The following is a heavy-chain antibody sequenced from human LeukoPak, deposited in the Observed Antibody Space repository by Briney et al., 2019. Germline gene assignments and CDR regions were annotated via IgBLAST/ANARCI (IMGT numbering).Heavy chain of an antibody. CDR2: INHSGST. V-gene: IGHV4-34*01. D-gene: IGHD3-22*01. J-gene: IGHJ4*02. Sequence: PSETLSLTCAVYGGSFSGYYWSWIRQPPGKGLEWIGEINHSGSTNYNPSLKRPVTISVDTSKNQFSLKLSSVTAADTAVYYCARTYDSSGYPFDYWGQGTLVTVSS. CDR3: ARTYDSSGYPFDY. CDR1: GGSFSGYY.